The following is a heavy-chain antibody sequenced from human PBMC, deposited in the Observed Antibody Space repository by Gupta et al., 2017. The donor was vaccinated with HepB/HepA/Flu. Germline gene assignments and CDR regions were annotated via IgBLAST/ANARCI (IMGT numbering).Heavy chain of an antibody. D-gene: IGHD7-27*01. CDR2: ISWDGGST. V-gene: IGHV3-43*01. J-gene: IGHJ6*03. CDR3: AKEFLSKTGDTYYYMDV. CDR1: GFTFDDYT. Sequence: EVQLVESGGVVVQPGGSLRLSCAASGFTFDDYTMHWVRQAPGKGLEWVSLISWDGGSTYYADSVKGRFTISRDNSKNSLYLQMNSLRTEDTALYYCAKEFLSKTGDTYYYMDVWGKGTTVTVSS.